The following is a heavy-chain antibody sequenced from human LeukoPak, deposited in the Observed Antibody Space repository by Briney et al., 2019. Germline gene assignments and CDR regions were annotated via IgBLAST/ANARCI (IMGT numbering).Heavy chain of an antibody. CDR2: INHSGST. CDR1: GGSFSGYY. CDR3: ARFIAVAGTIDY. D-gene: IGHD6-19*01. Sequence: SETLSLTCAVYGGSFSGYYWSWIRQPPGKGLEWIREINHSGSTNYNPSLKSRVTISVDTSKNQFSLKLSSVTAADTAVYYCARFIAVAGTIDYWGQGTLVTVSS. V-gene: IGHV4-34*01. J-gene: IGHJ4*02.